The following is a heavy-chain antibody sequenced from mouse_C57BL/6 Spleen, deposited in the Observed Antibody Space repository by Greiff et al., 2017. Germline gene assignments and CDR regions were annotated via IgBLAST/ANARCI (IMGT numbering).Heavy chain of an antibody. D-gene: IGHD1-3*01. CDR2: IYPGDGDT. J-gene: IGHJ4*01. V-gene: IGHV1-80*01. Sequence: QVQLQQSGAELVKPGASVKISCKASGYAFSSYWMNWVKQRPGKGLAWIGQIYPGDGDTNYNGKFKGKATLTADKSSSTAYMQLSSLTSEDAAVYFCARTALKEEFAMDYWGRGTSVTVSS. CDR3: ARTALKEEFAMDY. CDR1: GYAFSSYW.